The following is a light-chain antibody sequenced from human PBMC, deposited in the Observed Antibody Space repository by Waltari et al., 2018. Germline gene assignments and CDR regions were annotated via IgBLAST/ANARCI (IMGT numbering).Light chain of an antibody. CDR3: QQYDNSGYS. J-gene: IGKJ2*03. CDR1: QSVSDSY. V-gene: IGKV3-20*01. CDR2: GAS. Sequence: EIVLTQSPGTLSLSPGERATLSCRASQSVSDSYLAWYQQKPGQAPRLLIFGASSRATGIPDRCSGSGSGTDFTLTISRLEPEEFAVYYCQQYDNSGYSFGQGTKLEIK.